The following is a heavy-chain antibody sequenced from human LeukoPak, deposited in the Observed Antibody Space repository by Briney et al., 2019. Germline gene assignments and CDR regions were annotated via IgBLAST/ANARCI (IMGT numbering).Heavy chain of an antibody. CDR3: AREYQVTYYYYYMDV. D-gene: IGHD2-2*01. CDR2: IYPGDSDT. CDR1: GYSFTNYW. Sequence: TGESLKIPCKGSGYSFTNYWIAWVRQMPGKGLEWMGIIYPGDSDTRYSPSFQGQVTISADKSIRTAYLQWSSLKAADTAVYYCAREYQVTYYYYYMDVWGKGTTVTVSS. J-gene: IGHJ6*03. V-gene: IGHV5-51*01.